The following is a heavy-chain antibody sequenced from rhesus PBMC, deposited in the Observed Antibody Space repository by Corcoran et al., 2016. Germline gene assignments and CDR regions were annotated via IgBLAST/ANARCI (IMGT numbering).Heavy chain of an antibody. CDR1: GYSFTSYW. V-gene: IGHV5-20*01. J-gene: IGHJ2*01. D-gene: IGHD4-23*01. CDR3: ATTLTVTTSWYFDL. CDR2: IDSSDSDT. Sequence: EVQLVQSGAEVKRPGESLKISCKTSGYSFTSYWISWVRQMPGKGLEWMGAIDSSDSDTRFNPSFQGQVPSSADKSISTAYLQLSRLKASDTATYYCATTLTVTTSWYFDLWGPGTPITISS.